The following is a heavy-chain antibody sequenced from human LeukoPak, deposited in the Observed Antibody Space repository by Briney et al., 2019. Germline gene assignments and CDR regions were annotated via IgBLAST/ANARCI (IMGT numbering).Heavy chain of an antibody. CDR3: AKVGSTLALYYYYYYMDV. CDR2: ISDSGSTA. V-gene: IGHV3-23*01. J-gene: IGHJ6*03. Sequence: PGGSLRLSCGASGFTFSNYAMSWVRQAPGKGPEWVSGISDSGSTAFYADSVKGRFTSSRDNPKSTLYLQMNSLRAEDTAVYYCAKVGSTLALYYYYYYMDVWGKGTTVTVSS. CDR1: GFTFSNYA. D-gene: IGHD2-2*01.